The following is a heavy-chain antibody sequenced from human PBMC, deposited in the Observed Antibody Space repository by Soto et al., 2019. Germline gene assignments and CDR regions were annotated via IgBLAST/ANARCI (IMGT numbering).Heavy chain of an antibody. CDR2: IWYDGSNK. Sequence: GGSLRLSCAASGFTFSSYGMHWVRQAPGKGLEWVAVIWYDGSNKYYADSVKGRFTISRDNSKNSLYLQMNSLRAEDTAVYYCADSSSCHPTFDYWGQGTLVTVSS. J-gene: IGHJ4*02. V-gene: IGHV3-33*01. CDR3: ADSSSCHPTFDY. CDR1: GFTFSSYG. D-gene: IGHD6-13*01.